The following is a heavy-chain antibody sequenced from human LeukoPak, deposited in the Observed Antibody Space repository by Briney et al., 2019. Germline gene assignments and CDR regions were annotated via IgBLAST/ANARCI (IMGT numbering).Heavy chain of an antibody. CDR3: ARILSGSGSYGAFDI. J-gene: IGHJ3*02. Sequence: GGSLRLSCAASGFTFNSYSMNWVRQAPGNGLEWVSYISSSSTMSYADSVKGRFTISRDNAKNSLYLQMNSLRDEDTAVYYCARILSGSGSYGAFDIWGQGTMVTVSS. V-gene: IGHV3-48*02. CDR1: GFTFNSYS. D-gene: IGHD1-26*01. CDR2: ISSSSTM.